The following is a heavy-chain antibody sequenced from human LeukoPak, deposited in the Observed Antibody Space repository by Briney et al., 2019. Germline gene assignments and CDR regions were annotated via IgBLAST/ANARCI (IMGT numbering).Heavy chain of an antibody. J-gene: IGHJ4*02. D-gene: IGHD3-3*01. CDR1: GYTLTELS. CDR3: ATPPSGYRGGVWFDY. Sequence: GASVKVSCKVSGYTLTELSMHWVRRAPGKGLEWMGGFDPEDGETIYAQKFQGRVTMTEDTSTDTAYMELSSLRSEDTAVYYCATPPSGYRGGVWFDYWGQGTLVTVSS. CDR2: FDPEDGET. V-gene: IGHV1-24*01.